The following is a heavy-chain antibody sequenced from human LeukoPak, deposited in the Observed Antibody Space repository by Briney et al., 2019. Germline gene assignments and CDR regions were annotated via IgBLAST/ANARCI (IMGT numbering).Heavy chain of an antibody. D-gene: IGHD6-19*01. Sequence: GGSLRLSCAASGFTVSSNYMSWVRQAPGKGLEWVSVIYSGGSTYYADSVKGRFTISRDNSKNTLYLQMNSLRAEDTAVYYCARDRGQWLTNWIDPWGQGTLVTVSS. CDR2: IYSGGST. CDR1: GFTVSSNY. V-gene: IGHV3-66*01. CDR3: ARDRGQWLTNWIDP. J-gene: IGHJ5*02.